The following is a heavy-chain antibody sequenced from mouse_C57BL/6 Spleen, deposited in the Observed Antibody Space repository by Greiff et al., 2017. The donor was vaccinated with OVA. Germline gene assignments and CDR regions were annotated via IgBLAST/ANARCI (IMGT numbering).Heavy chain of an antibody. V-gene: IGHV1-55*01. CDR1: GYTFTSYW. CDR3: ARFPPNYVGAMDY. CDR2: IYPGSGST. D-gene: IGHD2-1*01. Sequence: VQLQQSGAELVKPGASVKMSCKASGYTFTSYWITWVKQRPGQGLEWIGDIYPGSGSTNYNEKFKSKATLTVDTSSSTAYMQLSSLTSEDSAVYYCARFPPNYVGAMDYWGQGTSVTVSS. J-gene: IGHJ4*01.